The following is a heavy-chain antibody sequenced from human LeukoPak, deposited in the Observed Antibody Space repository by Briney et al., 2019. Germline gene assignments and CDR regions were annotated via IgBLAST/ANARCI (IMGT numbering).Heavy chain of an antibody. CDR1: GFTFSNAW. CDR2: IRSNSDGGTI. Sequence: GGSLRLSCATSGFTFSNAWMNWVRQAPGKGLEWVGRIRSNSDGGTIDYAAPVKGRFALSRDDSKNTLYLQMNSLQTEDTAVYYCATNFYDTTWGQGTLVTVSS. J-gene: IGHJ5*02. D-gene: IGHD3-22*01. CDR3: ATNFYDTT. V-gene: IGHV3-15*07.